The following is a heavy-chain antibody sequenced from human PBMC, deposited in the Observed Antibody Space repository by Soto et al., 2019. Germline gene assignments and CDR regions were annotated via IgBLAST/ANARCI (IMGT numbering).Heavy chain of an antibody. V-gene: IGHV3-23*01. D-gene: IGHD1-26*01. CDR2: ISGTSDGA. CDR3: VKYSGTCPFYNGMNI. Sequence: GGSLRLSCAASGFPFSTSAMNWVRQAPGKGLEWVSIISGTSDGAYYAESVKGRFTSSRDNSKNTLYLQMNSLRAEDTAVYYCVKYSGTCPFYNGMNIFGKVNRGAVCS. J-gene: IGHJ6*04. CDR1: GFPFSTSA.